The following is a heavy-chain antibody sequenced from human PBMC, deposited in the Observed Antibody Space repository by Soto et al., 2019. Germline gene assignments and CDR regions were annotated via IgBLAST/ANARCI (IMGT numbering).Heavy chain of an antibody. CDR2: ISSGGGT. V-gene: IGHV3-66*01. CDR3: ARYEFGGAYDFWH. CDR1: GFTVTNYF. J-gene: IGHJ4*02. Sequence: EVQLVESGGGLVQPGGSLRLSCAASGFTVTNYFMTWVRQAPGKGLEWVSVISSGGGTYYADSVKGRFTISRDNSKNTLYLQMNTLRAEDTAVYYCARYEFGGAYDFWHGGQGTLVTVSS. D-gene: IGHD3-3*01.